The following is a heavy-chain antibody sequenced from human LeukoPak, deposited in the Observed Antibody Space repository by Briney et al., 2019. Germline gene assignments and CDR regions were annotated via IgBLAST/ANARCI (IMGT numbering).Heavy chain of an antibody. D-gene: IGHD6-13*01. CDR3: ARGIGLVAAGIFYYAMDV. CDR1: GDSVSSNSAA. V-gene: IGHV6-1*01. CDR2: TYYRSKWYN. J-gene: IGHJ6*02. Sequence: SQTLSLTCAISGDSVSSNSAAWNWIRQSPSRGLEWLGRTYYRSKWYNDYAVSVKSRITINPGTSKNQLSLQLNSVTPEDTAVYYCARGIGLVAAGIFYYAMDVWGQGTTVTVSS.